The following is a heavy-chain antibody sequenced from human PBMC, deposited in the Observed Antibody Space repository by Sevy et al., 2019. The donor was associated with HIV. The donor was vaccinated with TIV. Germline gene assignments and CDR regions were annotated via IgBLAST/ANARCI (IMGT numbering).Heavy chain of an antibody. CDR1: GFSLSYYG. CDR3: TSVLFDY. D-gene: IGHD3-10*01. Sequence: GGSLRLSCAASGFSLSYYGMHWVCQAPGKGLEWVTFIKDEGSKRFYADSVKGRFTVSRDNSKNTMSLQMNSLRAEDTAVYYCTSVLFDYWGQGALVTVSS. J-gene: IGHJ4*02. CDR2: IKDEGSKR. V-gene: IGHV3-30*02.